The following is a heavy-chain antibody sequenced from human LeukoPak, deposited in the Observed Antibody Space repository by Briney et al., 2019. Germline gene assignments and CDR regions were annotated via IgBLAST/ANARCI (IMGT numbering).Heavy chain of an antibody. D-gene: IGHD6-13*01. Sequence: GGSLRLSCAASGFTFSSNAMSWVRQAPGKGLEWVSAISGSGGSTYYADSVKGRFTISRDNSKNTLYLQMNSLRAEDTAVYYCAKDKKQQLVPDYFDYWGQGTLVTVSS. CDR2: ISGSGGST. CDR3: AKDKKQQLVPDYFDY. CDR1: GFTFSSNA. J-gene: IGHJ4*02. V-gene: IGHV3-23*01.